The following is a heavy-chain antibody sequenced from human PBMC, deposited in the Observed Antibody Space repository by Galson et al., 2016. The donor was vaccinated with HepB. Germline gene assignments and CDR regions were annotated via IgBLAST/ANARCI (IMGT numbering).Heavy chain of an antibody. Sequence: SLRLSCAASGFTFSDYYMSWVRQAPGKGLEWVSYISSGSSYTNYADSVKGRFTISRDNAKNSRYLQMNSLRAEDTAVYYCATTPWNYYDRSQTLDYWGQGTLVTVSS. CDR3: ATTPWNYYDRSQTLDY. CDR2: ISSGSSYT. V-gene: IGHV3-11*06. J-gene: IGHJ4*02. D-gene: IGHD3-22*01. CDR1: GFTFSDYY.